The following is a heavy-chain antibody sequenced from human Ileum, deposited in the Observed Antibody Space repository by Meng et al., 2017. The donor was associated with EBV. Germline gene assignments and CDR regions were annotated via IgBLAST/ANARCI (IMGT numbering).Heavy chain of an antibody. V-gene: IGHV4-39*07. D-gene: IGHD2-15*01. CDR1: CGSIDCNNYY. CDR3: ARGEGFCSSGSCSREGRSPDY. J-gene: IGHJ4*02. Sequence: EAGPGLGRPSQTLFLTYLVSCGSIDCNNYYLAWIRQPPGKGLEWMGSIYYSGATYFNPSLKSRVTISVDTSKKQFSLWLNSVTAADTAVYYCARGEGFCSSGSCSREGRSPDYWGQGTLVTVSS. CDR2: IYYSGAT.